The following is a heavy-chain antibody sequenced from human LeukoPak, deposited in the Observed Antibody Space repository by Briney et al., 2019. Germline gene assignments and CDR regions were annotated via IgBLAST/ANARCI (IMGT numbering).Heavy chain of an antibody. J-gene: IGHJ4*02. D-gene: IGHD1-20*01. Sequence: PSEILSLTCAVYGGSFSGYYWSWIRQPPGKGLEWIGEINHSGSTNYNPSLKSRVTISVGTSKKQFSLKLNSVTAADTAVYYCARGHLTGRGYFDYWGQGTLVTVSS. V-gene: IGHV4-34*01. CDR3: ARGHLTGRGYFDY. CDR1: GGSFSGYY. CDR2: INHSGST.